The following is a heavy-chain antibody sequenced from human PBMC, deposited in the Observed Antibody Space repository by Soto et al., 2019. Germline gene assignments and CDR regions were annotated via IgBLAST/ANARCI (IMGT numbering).Heavy chain of an antibody. J-gene: IGHJ6*02. Sequence: ASVKVSCKASGYTFTGYYVHWVRQAPGQGLEWMGWINPNSGDTYLAQRFQGRVTMNRDTSIGTAYMELRGLTSDDTAVYYCARDRGVPDYYYYYGMDVWGQGTTVTVSS. CDR2: INPNSGDT. D-gene: IGHD3-10*01. V-gene: IGHV1-2*02. CDR3: ARDRGVPDYYYYYGMDV. CDR1: GYTFTGYY.